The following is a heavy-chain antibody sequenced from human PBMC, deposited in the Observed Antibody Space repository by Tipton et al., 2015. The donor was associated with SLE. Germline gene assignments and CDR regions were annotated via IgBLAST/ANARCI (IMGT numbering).Heavy chain of an antibody. J-gene: IGHJ4*02. CDR1: GESVSGYF. D-gene: IGHD2-2*01. Sequence: TLSLTCDVSGESVSGYFWTWIRQPPGKGLEWIGSIYSDGNAFFNPSLKSRLTLSRDTSKNQFSLRLRSVTAADAAVYYCARSIVVVPVFDSWGQGTLVTVSS. CDR2: IYSDGNA. CDR3: ARSIVVVPVFDS. V-gene: IGHV4-38-2*01.